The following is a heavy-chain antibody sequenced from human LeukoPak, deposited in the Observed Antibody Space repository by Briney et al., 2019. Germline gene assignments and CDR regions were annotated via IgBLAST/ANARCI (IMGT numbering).Heavy chain of an antibody. V-gene: IGHV3-48*01. CDR2: ITSSSNI. CDR1: GFTFSSYS. J-gene: IGHJ4*02. D-gene: IGHD3-3*01. CDR3: ASGVDN. Sequence: PGGSLRLSCAASGFTFSSYSMNWVRQAPGKGLEWVSHITSSSNIYYADSVKGRFTISRDNAKNSLYLQMNSLRAEDTAVYYCASGVDNWGQGTLVTVSS.